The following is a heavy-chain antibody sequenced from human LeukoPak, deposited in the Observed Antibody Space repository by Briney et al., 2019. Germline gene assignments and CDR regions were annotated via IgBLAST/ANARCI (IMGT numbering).Heavy chain of an antibody. Sequence: SQTLSLTCTVSGGSISSGGYYWSWIRQPPGKGLEWIGYIYHSGSTYYNPSLKSRVTISVDTSKNQFSLKLSSVTAADTAVYYCARHGTYDYGDLTYMDVWGKGTTVTVSS. CDR3: ARHGTYDYGDLTYMDV. V-gene: IGHV4-30-2*01. J-gene: IGHJ6*03. D-gene: IGHD4-17*01. CDR2: IYHSGST. CDR1: GGSISSGGYY.